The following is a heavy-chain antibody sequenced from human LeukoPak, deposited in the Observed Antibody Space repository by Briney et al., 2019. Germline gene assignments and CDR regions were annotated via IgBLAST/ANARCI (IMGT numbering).Heavy chain of an antibody. V-gene: IGHV4-34*01. CDR3: ARMTYGSGNWFDP. CDR2: INHSGST. Sequence: SETLSLTCAVYGGSFSGYYWSWIRQPPGKGLEWIGEINHSGSTNYNPSLKSRVTISVDTSKSQFSLKLSSVTAADTAVYYCARMTYGSGNWFDPWGQGTLVTVSS. CDR1: GGSFSGYY. D-gene: IGHD3-10*01. J-gene: IGHJ5*02.